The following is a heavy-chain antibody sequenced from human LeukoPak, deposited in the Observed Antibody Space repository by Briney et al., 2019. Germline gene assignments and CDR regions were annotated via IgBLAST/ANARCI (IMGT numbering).Heavy chain of an antibody. CDR1: GFTFDDYT. J-gene: IGHJ4*02. V-gene: IGHV3-43*01. D-gene: IGHD3-16*02. CDR2: ISWDGGST. CDR3: AKDIDVWGSYRQSGFDY. Sequence: GGSLRLSCAASGFTFDDYTMHWVRQAPGKGLEWVSLISWDGGSTYYADSVKGRFTISRDSSKNSLYLQMNSLRTEDTALYYCAKDIDVWGSYRQSGFDYWGQGTLVTVSS.